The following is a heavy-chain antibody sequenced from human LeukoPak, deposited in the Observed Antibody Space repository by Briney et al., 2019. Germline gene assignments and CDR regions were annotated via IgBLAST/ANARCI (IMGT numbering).Heavy chain of an antibody. CDR3: ARGGYYDSSGYVDY. Sequence: PSETLSLTCPVSGGSISSYYWSWIRQPPGKGPEWIGYIYYSGSTNYNPSLKSRVTISVDTSKNQFSLKLSSVTAADTAVYYCARGGYYDSSGYVDYWGQGTLGTVSS. CDR1: GGSISSYY. V-gene: IGHV4-59*01. D-gene: IGHD3-22*01. J-gene: IGHJ4*02. CDR2: IYYSGST.